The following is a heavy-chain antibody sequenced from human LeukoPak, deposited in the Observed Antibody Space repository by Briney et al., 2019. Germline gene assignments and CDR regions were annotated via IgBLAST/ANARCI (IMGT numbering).Heavy chain of an antibody. D-gene: IGHD3-22*01. CDR1: GYSISSGYY. Sequence: PSETLSLTCTVSGYSISSGYYWGWIRQPPGKGLEWIGSIYHSGSTYYNPSLKSRVTISVDTSKNQFSLKLSSVTAADTAVYYCARSPVGYYYDSSGHFDYWGQGTLVTVSS. J-gene: IGHJ4*02. CDR2: IYHSGST. CDR3: ARSPVGYYYDSSGHFDY. V-gene: IGHV4-38-2*02.